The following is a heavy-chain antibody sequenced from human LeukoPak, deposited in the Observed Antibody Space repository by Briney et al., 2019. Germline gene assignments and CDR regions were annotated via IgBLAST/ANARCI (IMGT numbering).Heavy chain of an antibody. V-gene: IGHV3-74*01. J-gene: IGHJ4*02. CDR3: AKGGAYYYDRSGYLQLFDY. D-gene: IGHD3-22*01. Sequence: PGGSLRLSCAASGFTFSSYWMHWVRQAPGKGLVWVSRINSDGSSTSYADFVRGRFTISRDNSKNTLYLQLNSLGAEDTAVYYCAKGGAYYYDRSGYLQLFDYWGQGTLVTVSS. CDR2: INSDGSST. CDR1: GFTFSSYW.